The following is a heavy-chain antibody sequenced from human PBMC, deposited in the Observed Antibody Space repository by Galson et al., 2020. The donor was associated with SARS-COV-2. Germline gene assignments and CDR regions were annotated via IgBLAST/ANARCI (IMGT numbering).Heavy chain of an antibody. J-gene: IGHJ5*02. CDR3: ARGHAHYDNSGYLTGWFDP. D-gene: IGHD3-22*01. CDR2: IIPFLGTP. CDR1: GGTFSNYA. V-gene: IGHV1-69*05. Sequence: ASVKVSCKASGGTFSNYAISWVRQAPGQGLEWMGGIIPFLGTPNYAQKFQDRVTMTTDESTSTAYMELNSLKSDDTAVYYCARGHAHYDNSGYLTGWFDPWGQGSLVTVSS.